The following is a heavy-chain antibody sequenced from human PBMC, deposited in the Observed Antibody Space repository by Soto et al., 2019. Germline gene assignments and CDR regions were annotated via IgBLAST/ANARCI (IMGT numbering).Heavy chain of an antibody. CDR2: ISYDGSNK. CDR3: ARDRYYYDSSGYWDAFDI. Sequence: GGSLRLACAASGFTFSSYAVHWVRQAPGKGLEWVAVISYDGSNKYYADSVKGRFTISRDNSKNTLYLQMNSLRAEDTAVYYCARDRYYYDSSGYWDAFDIWGQRTMVTVSS. V-gene: IGHV3-30-3*01. D-gene: IGHD3-22*01. J-gene: IGHJ3*02. CDR1: GFTFSSYA.